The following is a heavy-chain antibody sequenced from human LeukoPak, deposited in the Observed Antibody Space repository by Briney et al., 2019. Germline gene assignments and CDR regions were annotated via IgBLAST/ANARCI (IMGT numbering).Heavy chain of an antibody. Sequence: GGSLRLSWAASGFTFSSYEMNWVRQAPVKGLEWVSYISSSGSTIYYADSVKGRFTISRDNAKNSLYLQMNSLRAEDTAVYYCARASGDYVFWGQGTLVTVSS. CDR1: GFTFSSYE. V-gene: IGHV3-48*03. J-gene: IGHJ4*02. CDR3: ARASGDYVF. CDR2: ISSSGSTI. D-gene: IGHD4-17*01.